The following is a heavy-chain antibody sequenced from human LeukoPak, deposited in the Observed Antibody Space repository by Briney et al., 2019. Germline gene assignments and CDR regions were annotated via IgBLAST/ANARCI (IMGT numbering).Heavy chain of an antibody. CDR1: GFTFSRYT. D-gene: IGHD5-12*01. CDR2: ISSGSIDM. V-gene: IGHV3-21*01. Sequence: KPGGSLRLSCAGSGFTFSRYTMNWVRQAPGKGLEWVSSISSGSIDMYYADSVKGRFTISRDNAKNSVYLQMNSLRAEDTAVYYCARDRRGGYENYYYYYMDVWGKGTTVTVSS. CDR3: ARDRRGGYENYYYYYMDV. J-gene: IGHJ6*03.